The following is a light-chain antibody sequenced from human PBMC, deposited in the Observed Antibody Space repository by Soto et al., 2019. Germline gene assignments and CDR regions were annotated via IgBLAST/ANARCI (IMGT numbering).Light chain of an antibody. CDR3: AAWDDSLNGVL. V-gene: IGLV1-44*01. Sequence: QSVLTQPPSASGTPGQRVTISCSGSNSNIGSNTVNWYQQLPGTAPKLLIYSTNQRPSGVPDRFSGSKSGASASLAISGLQSEDEADYYCAAWDDSLNGVLFGGGTKVTVL. CDR2: STN. CDR1: NSNIGSNT. J-gene: IGLJ2*01.